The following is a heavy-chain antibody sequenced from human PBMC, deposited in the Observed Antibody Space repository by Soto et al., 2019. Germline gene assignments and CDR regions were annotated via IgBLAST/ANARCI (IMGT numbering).Heavy chain of an antibody. CDR3: ARPLGSDEGLGWFDP. V-gene: IGHV4-59*02. CDR2: VCGGGVP. Sequence: QVQLQESGPGLVKTSETLSLSCTVSGVSVSSHCWSWLRQPPGKGLESIAYVCGGGVPIYNPALKSRVTMSVDTSKNQLSMKLTTVTAADTAVYYCARPLGSDEGLGWFDPWGQGTLVTVSS. J-gene: IGHJ5*02. D-gene: IGHD7-27*01. CDR1: GVSVSSHC.